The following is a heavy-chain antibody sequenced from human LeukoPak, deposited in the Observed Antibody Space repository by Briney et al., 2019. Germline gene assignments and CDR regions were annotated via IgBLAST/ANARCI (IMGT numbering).Heavy chain of an antibody. J-gene: IGHJ6*03. D-gene: IGHD3-22*01. V-gene: IGHV3-30*18. CDR3: AKSQGLYDSPESLGYMDV. CDR1: GFTFSSYG. CDR2: ISYDGSNK. Sequence: GGSLRLSCAASGFTFSSYGMHWVRQAPGKGLEWVAVISYDGSNKYYADSVKGRFTISRDNSKNTLYLQMNSLRAEDTAVYYCAKSQGLYDSPESLGYMDVWGKGTTVTVSS.